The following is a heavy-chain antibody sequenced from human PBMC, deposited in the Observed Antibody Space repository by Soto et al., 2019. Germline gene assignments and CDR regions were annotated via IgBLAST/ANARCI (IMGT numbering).Heavy chain of an antibody. CDR1: VFTCSESY. CDR3: AKDTTYRYCSGGSCYGLYYYYGMDV. J-gene: IGHJ6*02. V-gene: IGHV3-11*04. Sequence: SLRLSCSASVFTCSESYMSWIRQAPGKGLEWISYITFSGNTVYYADSVKGRFTISRDNSKNTLYLQMNSLRAEDTAVYYCAKDTTYRYCSGGSCYGLYYYYGMDVWGQGTTVTV. D-gene: IGHD2-15*01. CDR2: ITFSGNTV.